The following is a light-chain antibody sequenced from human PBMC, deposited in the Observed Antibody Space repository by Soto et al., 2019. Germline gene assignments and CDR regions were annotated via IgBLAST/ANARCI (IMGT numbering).Light chain of an antibody. Sequence: EIVLTQSPATLSLSPGESATLSCRASQSISNYLAWYQQKPGQAPRLVIYTASSRATGIPARFSGSGSGTDFTLTISRLEPEDFGMYYCQQYGSSWTFGQGTKVEFK. CDR1: QSISNY. CDR3: QQYGSSWT. CDR2: TAS. J-gene: IGKJ1*01. V-gene: IGKV3-20*01.